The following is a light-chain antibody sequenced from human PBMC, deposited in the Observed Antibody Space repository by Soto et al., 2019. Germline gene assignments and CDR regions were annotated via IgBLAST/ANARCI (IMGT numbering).Light chain of an antibody. CDR2: EDN. V-gene: IGLV6-57*04. CDR3: SSYTSVKTYV. Sequence: FMLTQPHSVSESPGKTVTISCTRSSGSIASNYVQWYQQRPGSAPTTVIYEDNQRPSGVPDRFSGSIDSSSNSASLTISRLKTEDEAEYYCSSYTSVKTYVFGTGTKLTVL. CDR1: SGSIASNY. J-gene: IGLJ1*01.